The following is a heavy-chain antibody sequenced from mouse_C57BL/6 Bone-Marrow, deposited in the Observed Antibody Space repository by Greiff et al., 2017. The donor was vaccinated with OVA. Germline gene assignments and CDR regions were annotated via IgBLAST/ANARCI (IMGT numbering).Heavy chain of an antibody. CDR2: ISDGGSYT. J-gene: IGHJ2*01. D-gene: IGHD1-1*01. CDR3: ARDYYYGSSVDY. V-gene: IGHV5-4*01. Sequence: EVNVVESGGGLVKPGGSLKLSCAASGFTFSSYAMSWVRQTPEKRLEWVATISDGGSYTYYPDNVKGRFTISRDNAKNNLYLQMSHLKSEDTAMYYCARDYYYGSSVDYWGQGTTLTVSS. CDR1: GFTFSSYA.